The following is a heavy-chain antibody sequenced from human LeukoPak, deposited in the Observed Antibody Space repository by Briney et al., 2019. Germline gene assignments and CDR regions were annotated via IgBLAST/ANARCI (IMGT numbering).Heavy chain of an antibody. D-gene: IGHD2-2*01. Sequence: GGSLRLSCAASGFTFRDYWIHWVRQAPGKGLVWVSRIDNDGRSTIYADSVKGRFTISRDNAKNSVYLQMNSLRVEDTAVYYCAREPSGTSCLDYWGQGTLVTVSS. CDR3: AREPSGTSCLDY. CDR2: IDNDGRST. CDR1: GFTFRDYW. V-gene: IGHV3-74*01. J-gene: IGHJ4*02.